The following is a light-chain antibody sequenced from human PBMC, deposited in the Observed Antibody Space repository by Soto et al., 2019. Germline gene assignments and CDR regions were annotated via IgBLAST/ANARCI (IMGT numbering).Light chain of an antibody. CDR3: QQYNSHSKT. CDR2: DAS. CDR1: QSISTW. Sequence: DIQMTQSPSTLSASVGDSVTITCRASQSISTWLAWYQQKPGKAPNLLIYDASSLASGVPSRFSGSGSGTEITLTISSLQPDDFATFYCQQYNSHSKTFGQGTKVEIK. V-gene: IGKV1-5*01. J-gene: IGKJ1*01.